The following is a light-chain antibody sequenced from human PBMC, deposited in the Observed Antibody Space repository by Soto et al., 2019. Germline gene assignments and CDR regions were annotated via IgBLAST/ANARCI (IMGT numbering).Light chain of an antibody. CDR2: DAS. J-gene: IGKJ4*01. V-gene: IGKV3-11*01. Sequence: SLFTQSPATLSFSPGEIAPLSCQASQSLSRSLAWYQQKPGQAPRLLIYDASNRATGIPARFSGSGSGTDFTLTISSLEPEDFALYYCQHRANWPLTFGGGTKVDIK. CDR1: QSLSRS. CDR3: QHRANWPLT.